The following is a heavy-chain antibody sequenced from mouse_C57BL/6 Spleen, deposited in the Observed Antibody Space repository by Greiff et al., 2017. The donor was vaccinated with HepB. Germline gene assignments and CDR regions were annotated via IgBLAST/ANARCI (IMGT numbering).Heavy chain of an antibody. CDR1: GYAFSSSW. V-gene: IGHV1-82*01. Sequence: VKLMESGPELVKPGASVKISCKASGYAFSSSWMNWVKQRPGKGLEWIGRIYPGDGDTNYNGKFKGKATLTADKSSSTAYMQLSSLTSEDSAVYFCAGFFMDYWGQGTSVTVSS. CDR2: IYPGDGDT. J-gene: IGHJ4*01. CDR3: AGFFMDY.